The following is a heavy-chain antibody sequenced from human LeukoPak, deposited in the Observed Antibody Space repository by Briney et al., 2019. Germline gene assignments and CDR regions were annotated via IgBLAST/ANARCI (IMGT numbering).Heavy chain of an antibody. CDR2: INPSGGST. J-gene: IGHJ4*02. CDR3: ARASEWLVRFDY. V-gene: IGHV1-46*01. Sequence: ASVKVSCKASGYTFTSYYMHWVRQPPGQGLEWMGIINPSGGSTSYAQKFQGRVTMTRDTSTSTIYMELSSLRSEDTAVYYCARASEWLVRFDYWGQGTLVTVSS. D-gene: IGHD6-19*01. CDR1: GYTFTSYY.